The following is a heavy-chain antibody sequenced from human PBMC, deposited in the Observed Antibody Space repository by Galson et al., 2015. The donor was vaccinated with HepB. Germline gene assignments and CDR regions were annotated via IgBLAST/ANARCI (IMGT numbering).Heavy chain of an antibody. Sequence: SLRLSCAASGFIFTSFWMTWVRQAPGKGLEWVANIKEDGSEKYYVDSVKGRFTISRDNAKNSLYLQMNGLRAEDTAVYYCARDHHRIATPTYYFDYWGQGTLVTVSS. D-gene: IGHD6-6*01. CDR2: IKEDGSEK. V-gene: IGHV3-7*01. J-gene: IGHJ4*02. CDR3: ARDHHRIATPTYYFDY. CDR1: GFIFTSFW.